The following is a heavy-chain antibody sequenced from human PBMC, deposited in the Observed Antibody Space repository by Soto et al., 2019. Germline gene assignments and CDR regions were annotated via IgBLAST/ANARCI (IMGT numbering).Heavy chain of an antibody. CDR1: GYTFTSYG. Sequence: AASVKVSCKASGYTFTSYGISWVRQAPGQGLEWMGWISAYNGNTNYAQKLQGRVTMTTDTSTSTAYMELRSLRSDDTAVYYCATDRLFHWNYWRWGQGTLVTVSS. V-gene: IGHV1-18*01. CDR3: ATDRLFHWNYWR. D-gene: IGHD1-7*01. J-gene: IGHJ4*02. CDR2: ISAYNGNT.